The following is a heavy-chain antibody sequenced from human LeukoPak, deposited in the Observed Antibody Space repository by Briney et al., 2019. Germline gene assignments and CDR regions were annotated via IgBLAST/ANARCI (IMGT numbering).Heavy chain of an antibody. D-gene: IGHD6-19*01. J-gene: IGHJ4*02. V-gene: IGHV4-34*01. CDR1: GGSFSGYY. CDR2: INHSGST. Sequence: SETLSLTCAVYGGSFSGYYRSWIRQPPGKGLEWIGEINHSGSTNYNPSLKSRVTISMDKSKNQFSLNLSSVTAADTAVYHCARAETYSSGWYDPFFDYWGQGTLVTVST. CDR3: ARAETYSSGWYDPFFDY.